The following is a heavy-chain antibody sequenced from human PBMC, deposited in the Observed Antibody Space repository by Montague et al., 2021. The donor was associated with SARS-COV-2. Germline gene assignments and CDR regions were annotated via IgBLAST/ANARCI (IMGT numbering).Heavy chain of an antibody. D-gene: IGHD3-9*01. CDR3: AKFPQRNYDILIDDAFDI. Sequence: SLRLSCAASGFTFDDYAMHWVRQAPGKGLEWVSGISWNSGSIGYADSVKGRFAISRDNAKNSLYLQMNSLRAEDTALYYCAKFPQRNYDILIDDAFDIWGQGTMVPSLQ. J-gene: IGHJ3*02. V-gene: IGHV3-9*01. CDR2: ISWNSGSI. CDR1: GFTFDDYA.